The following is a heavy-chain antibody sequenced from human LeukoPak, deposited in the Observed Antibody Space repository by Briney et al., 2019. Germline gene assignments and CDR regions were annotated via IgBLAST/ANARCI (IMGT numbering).Heavy chain of an antibody. D-gene: IGHD3-22*01. CDR3: ARARTYYYDSSGYYLFDH. CDR1: GGSISSYY. V-gene: IGHV4-59*12. CDR2: IYYSGST. J-gene: IGHJ4*02. Sequence: ASETLSLTCTVSGGSISSYYWSWIRQPPGKGLEWIGYIYYSGSTNYSPSLKSRVTISVDTSKNQFSLKLSSVTAADTAVYYCARARTYYYDSSGYYLFDHWGQGTLVTVSS.